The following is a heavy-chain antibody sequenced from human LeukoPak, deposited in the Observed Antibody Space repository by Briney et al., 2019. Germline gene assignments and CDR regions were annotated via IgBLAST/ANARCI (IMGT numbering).Heavy chain of an antibody. J-gene: IGHJ5*02. CDR1: GGSIRSYY. V-gene: IGHV4-59*08. Sequence: SETLSLTCTVSGGSIRSYYWSWIRQPPGKGLEWIGYMHHSGSTKHNPYLKSRVAISVDTSKSQFSLKLSSVTAADTAVYYCARHAAVEGSSGWSPLWWFDPWGQGTLITVSS. CDR3: ARHAAVEGSSGWSPLWWFDP. D-gene: IGHD6-19*01. CDR2: MHHSGST.